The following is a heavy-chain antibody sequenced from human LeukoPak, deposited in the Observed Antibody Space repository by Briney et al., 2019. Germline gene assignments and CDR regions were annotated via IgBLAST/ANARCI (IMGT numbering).Heavy chain of an antibody. CDR3: ARDKGLPQAFDI. J-gene: IGHJ3*02. Sequence: SETLSLTCTVSGGSISSFCWSWIRQPPGKGLEYIGYISYSETTSYNPSLKSRVTISVDTAKNQFSLKLTSVTAADTAVYYCARDKGLPQAFDIWGQGTMVTVSS. V-gene: IGHV4-59*01. D-gene: IGHD5/OR15-5a*01. CDR1: GGSISSFC. CDR2: ISYSETT.